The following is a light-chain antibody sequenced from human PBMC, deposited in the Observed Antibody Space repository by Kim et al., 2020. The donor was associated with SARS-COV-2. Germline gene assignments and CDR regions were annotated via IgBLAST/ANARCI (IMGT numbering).Light chain of an antibody. CDR1: KLGDKY. Sequence: SVSPGQTANITCSGDKLGDKYAHWYQQKPGQSPVLVIYQDTKRPSGIPERFSGSNSGNTATLTISGTQAMDEADYYCQAWDSSTYVFGTGTKVTVL. V-gene: IGLV3-1*01. CDR3: QAWDSSTYV. CDR2: QDT. J-gene: IGLJ1*01.